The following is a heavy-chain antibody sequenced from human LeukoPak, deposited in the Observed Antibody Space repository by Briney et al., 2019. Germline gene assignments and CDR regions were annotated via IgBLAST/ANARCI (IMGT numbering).Heavy chain of an antibody. CDR2: IRYDGSDK. J-gene: IGHJ4*02. Sequence: PGGSLRLSCAASGFTFSRYGMHWVRQAPGKGLEWVAFIRYDGSDKYYADSVKGRFTVSRDNSKNTLYLYMNSLRDEDTTVYNCAKASGQAGYCSSTGCHYTFVYWGQGTLVTASS. CDR3: AKASGQAGYCSSTGCHYTFVY. D-gene: IGHD2-2*01. CDR1: GFTFSRYG. V-gene: IGHV3-30*02.